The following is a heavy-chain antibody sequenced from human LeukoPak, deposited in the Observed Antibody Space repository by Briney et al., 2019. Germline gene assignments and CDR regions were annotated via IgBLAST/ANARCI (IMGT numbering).Heavy chain of an antibody. CDR3: AKAVGFGEAYGMDV. CDR2: ISYDGTNK. Sequence: PGGSLRLSCAASGFTFSNYAIPWIRQGPGKGLKWVAIISYDGTNKYYADSVKGRFSISRDNSKNTLYLQMNSLRPEDTAVYYCAKAVGFGEAYGMDVWGQGTTVTVSS. V-gene: IGHV3-30*18. CDR1: GFTFSNYA. D-gene: IGHD3-10*01. J-gene: IGHJ6*02.